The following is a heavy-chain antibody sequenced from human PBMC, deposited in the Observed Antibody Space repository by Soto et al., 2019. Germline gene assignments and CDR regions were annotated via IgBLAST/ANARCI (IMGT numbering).Heavy chain of an antibody. CDR2: IIPIFGTA. D-gene: IGHD5-12*01. CDR1: GGTFSSYA. CDR3: ARDGGDGYNRGFVY. J-gene: IGHJ4*02. Sequence: ASVKVSCKASGGTFSSYAISWVRQAPGQGLEWMGGIIPIFGTASYAQKFQGRVTITADESTSTAYMELSSLRSEDTAVYYCARDGGDGYNRGFVYWGQGTLVTVSS. V-gene: IGHV1-69*13.